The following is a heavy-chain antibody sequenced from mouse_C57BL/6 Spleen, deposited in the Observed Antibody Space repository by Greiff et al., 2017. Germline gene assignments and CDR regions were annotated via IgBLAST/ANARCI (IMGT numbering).Heavy chain of an antibody. J-gene: IGHJ3*01. CDR1: GYTFTSYD. Sequence: VMLVESGPELVKPGASVKLSCKASGYTFTSYDINWVKQRPGQGLEWIGWIYPRDGSTKYHEKFKGKATLTVDTSSSTAYMELHSLTAEDSAVYICARSYYYCGSYVGFAYWGQGTLVTVSA. CDR2: IYPRDGST. CDR3: ARSYYYCGSYVGFAY. D-gene: IGHD1-1*01. V-gene: IGHV1-85*01.